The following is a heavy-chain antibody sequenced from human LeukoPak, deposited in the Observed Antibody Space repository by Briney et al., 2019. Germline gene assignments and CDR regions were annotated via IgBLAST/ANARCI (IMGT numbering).Heavy chain of an antibody. CDR2: IRSKAYRGTT. CDR3: SRGPIQLWVHNGVDV. D-gene: IGHD5-18*01. J-gene: IGHJ6*02. CDR1: GFNFGNHA. V-gene: IGHV3-49*04. Sequence: GGSLRLSCTTSGFNFGNHAMTWVRKAPGKGLEWVVFIRSKAYRGTTEYAASVKGRFTISRDDSKSVVYLQMNSLKSEDTAVYYCSRGPIQLWVHNGVDVWGQGTTVTVSS.